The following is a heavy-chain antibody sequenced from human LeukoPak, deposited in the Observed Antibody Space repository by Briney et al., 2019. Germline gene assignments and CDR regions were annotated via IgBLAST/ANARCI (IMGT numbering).Heavy chain of an antibody. Sequence: VASVKVSCKASGGTFSSYAISWVRQAPGQGLEWMGGIIPIFGTANYAQKFQGRVTITADESTSTAYMELSSLRSEDTAVYYCAWPYGNNGYSSSWYTPDYWGQGTLVTVSS. CDR3: AWPYGNNGYSSSWYTPDY. CDR2: IIPIFGTA. CDR1: GGTFSSYA. J-gene: IGHJ4*02. D-gene: IGHD6-13*01. V-gene: IGHV1-69*13.